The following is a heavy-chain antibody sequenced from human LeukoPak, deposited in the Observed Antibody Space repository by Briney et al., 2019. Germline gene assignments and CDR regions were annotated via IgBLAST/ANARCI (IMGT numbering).Heavy chain of an antibody. D-gene: IGHD2-15*01. CDR1: GFTVSSNY. CDR3: AKDDSHYCSGGSCYWGLDY. CDR2: IYSGGAT. V-gene: IGHV3-66*01. J-gene: IGHJ4*02. Sequence: GGSLRLSCSASGFTVSSNYMSWVRQAPGKGLECVSMIYSGGATYYADSVKGRFTISRDNSKNTLYLQMNSLRAEDTAVYYCAKDDSHYCSGGSCYWGLDYWGQGTLVTVSS.